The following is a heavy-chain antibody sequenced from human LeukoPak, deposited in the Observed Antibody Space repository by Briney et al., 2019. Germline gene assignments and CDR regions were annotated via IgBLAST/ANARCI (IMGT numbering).Heavy chain of an antibody. Sequence: ASVKVSWKASGVTFSSYVISWVRQAPGQGLEWMGGLIPIFVTANYAQKFQGRVTITTDQSTSTAYLELSSLRSEGTALYYCARDLGAFLRAFDIWGQGTMVTVSS. D-gene: IGHD3-3*02. J-gene: IGHJ3*02. CDR1: GVTFSSYV. CDR2: LIPIFVTA. V-gene: IGHV1-69*05. CDR3: ARDLGAFLRAFDI.